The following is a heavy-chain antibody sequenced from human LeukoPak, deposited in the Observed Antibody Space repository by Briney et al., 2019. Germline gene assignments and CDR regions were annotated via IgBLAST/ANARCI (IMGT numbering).Heavy chain of an antibody. CDR3: AKIGAVAGHFDY. V-gene: IGHV3-30*02. CDR1: GFTFSRYG. J-gene: IGHJ4*02. D-gene: IGHD6-19*01. Sequence: PGGSLRLSCAASGFTFSRYGMHWVRQAPGKGLEWVAFIRYDGSDKSYADSVKGRFTIFRDNSKNTLYLQMNSLRDEDTAMYYCAKIGAVAGHFDYWGQGTLVTVSS. CDR2: IRYDGSDK.